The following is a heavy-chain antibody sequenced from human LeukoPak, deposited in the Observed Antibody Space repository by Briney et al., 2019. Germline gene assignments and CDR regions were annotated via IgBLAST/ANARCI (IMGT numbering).Heavy chain of an antibody. D-gene: IGHD4-17*01. CDR2: IIPIFDTA. CDR3: ARGDVGYGDSFNYYIMDV. J-gene: IGHJ6*02. CDR1: GGTSSSYA. V-gene: IGHV1-69*13. Sequence: ASVKVSCKASGGTSSSYAISWVRQAPGQGLEWMGGIIPIFDTANYAQKFQGRVTINADESTSTAYMELSSLTSEDTAVYYCARGDVGYGDSFNYYIMDVWGQGTTVTVSS.